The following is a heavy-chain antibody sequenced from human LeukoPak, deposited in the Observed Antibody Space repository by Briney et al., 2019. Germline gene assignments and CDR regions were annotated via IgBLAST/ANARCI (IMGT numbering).Heavy chain of an antibody. V-gene: IGHV4-39*01. CDR3: ARHSYGTFDY. CDR1: GDSINTKSYY. J-gene: IGHJ4*02. Sequence: SETLSLTCTVSGDSINTKSYYWGWIRQPSGKGLEWIGSIYYSGNAYYNPSLKSRVTLSIDTSKNQFSLRLSSVTAADTAVYYCARHSYGTFDYWGQGTLVTVSS. D-gene: IGHD5-18*01. CDR2: IYYSGNA.